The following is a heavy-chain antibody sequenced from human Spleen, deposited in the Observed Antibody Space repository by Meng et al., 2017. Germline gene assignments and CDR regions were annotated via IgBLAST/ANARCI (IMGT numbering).Heavy chain of an antibody. D-gene: IGHD3-16*01. CDR3: ARDGGVSSRYDY. J-gene: IGHJ4*02. CDR1: GFTFSSYW. Sequence: EVQLVESGGGLVQPGESLRLSCAASGFTFSSYWMHWVRQAPGKGLMGVSRVNNDERKRDYADSVGGGFTISRENAKRTLYLQRKSRRVEETAVYFCARDGGVSSRYDYWGQGILVTVSS. CDR2: VNNDERKR. V-gene: IGHV3-74*01.